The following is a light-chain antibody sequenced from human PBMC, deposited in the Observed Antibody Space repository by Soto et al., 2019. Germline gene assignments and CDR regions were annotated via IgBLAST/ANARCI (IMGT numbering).Light chain of an antibody. CDR3: SSYTYSSTLYV. CDR1: SSNVGGYSY. J-gene: IGLJ1*01. Sequence: QSALTQPASVSGSPGQSITISCSGTSSNVGGYSYVSWYQQHPGKAPKLMIYDVNNRPSGVSNRFSGSKSGNTASLTISGLQAEDEADYYCSSYTYSSTLYVFGTGTKLPS. CDR2: DVN. V-gene: IGLV2-14*01.